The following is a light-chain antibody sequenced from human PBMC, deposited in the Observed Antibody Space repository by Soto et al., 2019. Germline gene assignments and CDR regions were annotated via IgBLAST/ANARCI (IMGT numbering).Light chain of an antibody. CDR1: SSNIGNSY. CDR2: DNN. J-gene: IGLJ1*01. Sequence: QSVLTQPPSVSAAPGQKVAISCSGSSSNIGNSYVSWYQHLPGTAPKLLIYDNNKRPSGIPDRFSGSKSGNTASLTISGLQAEDEADYFCCSYAGSYTYVFGTGTKVTVL. CDR3: CSYAGSYTYV. V-gene: IGLV1-51*01.